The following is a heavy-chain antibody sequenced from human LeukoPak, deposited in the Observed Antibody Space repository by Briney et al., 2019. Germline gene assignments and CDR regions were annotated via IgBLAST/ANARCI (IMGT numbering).Heavy chain of an antibody. V-gene: IGHV4-34*01. Sequence: PSETLSLTCAVYGESLNSYYWSWVRQPPGEGLEWIGEIYESGTTEYNPSLKSRVTISMAPSKQQFSLSLSSVTAADTAVYYCARGAWATRLGSWGLGTPVIVSS. D-gene: IGHD2-15*01. CDR1: GESLNSYY. CDR3: ARGAWATRLGS. J-gene: IGHJ4*02. CDR2: IYESGTT.